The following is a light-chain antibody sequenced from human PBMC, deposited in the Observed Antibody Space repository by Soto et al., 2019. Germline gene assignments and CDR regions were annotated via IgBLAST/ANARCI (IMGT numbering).Light chain of an antibody. Sequence: EVVMTQSPATLSVPPGERANLSCRASQRVSSNLAWYHQKRGQAARLLIYGASNRATGIPARFSGSGSGTEFGLTISRLQSEDFAVYYCQQYSNWPLTFGGGTKVDIK. CDR2: GAS. CDR3: QQYSNWPLT. J-gene: IGKJ4*01. CDR1: QRVSSN. V-gene: IGKV3-15*01.